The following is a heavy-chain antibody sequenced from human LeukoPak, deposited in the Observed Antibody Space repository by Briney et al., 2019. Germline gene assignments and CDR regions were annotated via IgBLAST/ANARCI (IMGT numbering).Heavy chain of an antibody. CDR1: GFTFSSYA. Sequence: GGSLRLSCAASGFTFSSYAMTWVRQSPGKGLEWVSAISGRGGSTYYADSVKGRFTISRDNSKNTLYLQMNSLRAEDTAVYYCAKAGIMGSGFLNWFDPWGQGTLVTVSS. V-gene: IGHV3-23*01. CDR3: AKAGIMGSGFLNWFDP. CDR2: ISGRGGST. J-gene: IGHJ5*02. D-gene: IGHD6-19*01.